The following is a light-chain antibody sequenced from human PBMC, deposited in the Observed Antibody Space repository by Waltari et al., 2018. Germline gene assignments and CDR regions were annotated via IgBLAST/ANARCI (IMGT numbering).Light chain of an antibody. CDR3: QQRDNWLALT. CDR1: QNISSF. J-gene: IGKJ4*01. CDR2: DAA. V-gene: IGKV3-11*01. Sequence: EIVLTQSPATLSLSPGERATLSCRASQNISSFLAWYQQKHGQSPRPLMYDAANWATGIPDRFSASGSGTDFTLTISCLEPEEFAVYFCQQRDNWLALTFGGGTTVQIK.